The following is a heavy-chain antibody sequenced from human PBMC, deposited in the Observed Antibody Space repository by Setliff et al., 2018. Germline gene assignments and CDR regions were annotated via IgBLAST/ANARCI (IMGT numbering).Heavy chain of an antibody. Sequence: GESLKISCAAFEFSFSSYWMYWVRQAPGKGLVWVSRINSDGSSTRYADSVKGRSTISRDNAKNTLDLQMNSLRAEDTAVYYCATKAVAGTGGQGTLVTVSS. J-gene: IGHJ4*02. V-gene: IGHV3-74*01. CDR3: ATKAVAGT. D-gene: IGHD6-19*01. CDR2: INSDGSST. CDR1: EFSFSSYW.